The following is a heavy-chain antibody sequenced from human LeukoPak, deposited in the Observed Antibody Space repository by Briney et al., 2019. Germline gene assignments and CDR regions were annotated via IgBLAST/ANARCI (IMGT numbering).Heavy chain of an antibody. D-gene: IGHD2/OR15-2a*01. CDR2: IKEDGSEK. J-gene: IGHJ4*02. CDR1: GFTVSSNY. Sequence: GGSLRLSCAASGFTVSSNYMSWVRQAPGKGLESVAVIKEDGSEKYYVDSVKGRFAISRDNAKNSLYLQMNNLRAEDTAVYFCAGNTHSGYWGQGALVTVSS. V-gene: IGHV3-7*05. CDR3: AGNTHSGY.